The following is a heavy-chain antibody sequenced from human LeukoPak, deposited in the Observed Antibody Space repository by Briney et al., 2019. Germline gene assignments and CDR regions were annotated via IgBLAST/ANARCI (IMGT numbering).Heavy chain of an antibody. V-gene: IGHV4-4*02. CDR2: IYYSGST. Sequence: SETLSLTCAVSGGSISSSNWWSWVRQTPGKGLEWIGSIYYSGSTYYNPSLKSRVTISVDTSKNQFSLKLSSVTAADTAVYYCARGGYYGSGNDFRFDPWGQGTLVTVSS. J-gene: IGHJ5*02. D-gene: IGHD3-10*01. CDR1: GGSISSSNW. CDR3: ARGGYYGSGNDFRFDP.